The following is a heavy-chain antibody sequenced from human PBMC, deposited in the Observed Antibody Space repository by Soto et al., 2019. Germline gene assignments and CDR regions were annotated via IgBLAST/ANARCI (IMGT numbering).Heavy chain of an antibody. CDR2: IWYDGSNK. CDR1: GFTFGVYA. J-gene: IGHJ6*02. CDR3: ARVSSDYYVMDV. Sequence: QVQLVESGGGVVQPGRSLRLSCAASGFTFGVYAMYWARQAPGKGLEWVAVIWYDGSNKYYGDSVRGRFTISRDNSKNALFLQMNSLRAEDTAVYYCARVSSDYYVMDVWGQGATVTVSS. V-gene: IGHV3-33*01. D-gene: IGHD3-22*01.